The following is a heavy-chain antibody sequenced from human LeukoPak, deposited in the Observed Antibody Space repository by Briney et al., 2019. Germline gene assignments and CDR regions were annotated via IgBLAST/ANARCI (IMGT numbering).Heavy chain of an antibody. CDR3: ARRHSRPSYFDY. CDR1: GGSISSSSYY. J-gene: IGHJ4*02. D-gene: IGHD6-13*01. V-gene: IGHV4-39*01. CDR2: ISDSGDT. Sequence: PSETLSLTCIVSGGSISSSSYYWGWIRQPPGKGLEWIGTISDSGDTYYNPSLKSRVTISADKAKNQFSLRLSSVTAADTAVYYCARRHSRPSYFDYWGQGTLVTVSS.